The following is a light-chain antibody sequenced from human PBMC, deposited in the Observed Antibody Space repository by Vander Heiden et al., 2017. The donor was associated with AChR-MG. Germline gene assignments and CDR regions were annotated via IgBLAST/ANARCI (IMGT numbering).Light chain of an antibody. CDR3: AAWDDSLSGQEV. CDR2: RNN. CDR1: SSNIGSNY. J-gene: IGLJ2*01. Sequence: QSVLTQPPSASGTPGQRVTISCSGSSSNIGSNYVYWYQQLPGTAPKLLIYRNNQRHSGVPDRFSGSKSGTSASLAISGLRSEDEADYYCAAWDDSLSGQEVFGGGTKLTVL. V-gene: IGLV1-47*01.